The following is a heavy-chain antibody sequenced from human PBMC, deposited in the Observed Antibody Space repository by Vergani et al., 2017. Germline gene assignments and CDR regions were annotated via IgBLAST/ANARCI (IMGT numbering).Heavy chain of an antibody. V-gene: IGHV3-23*01. CDR1: GFIFSSYA. CDR3: AKVGRSEVAGTFGAFDI. Sequence: EVQLLESGGALVQPGKSLRLSCAASGFIFSSYAMTWVRQAPGKGLEWVSSISASDGNTYYADSVKGRVTISRDISKNTLFLHMNSLRPEDTAVYYCAKVGRSEVAGTFGAFDIWGQGTMVTVSS. J-gene: IGHJ3*02. D-gene: IGHD6-19*01. CDR2: ISASDGNT.